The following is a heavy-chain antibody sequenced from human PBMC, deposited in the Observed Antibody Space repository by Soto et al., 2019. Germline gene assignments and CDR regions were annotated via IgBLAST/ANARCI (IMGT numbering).Heavy chain of an antibody. CDR3: ARQYGCSSTSCYTLYYNGMDV. CDR2: IDPSDSYT. CDR1: GYSFTSYW. J-gene: IGHJ6*02. V-gene: IGHV5-10-1*01. Sequence: PGESLKISCKGSGYSFTSYWISWVRQMPGKGLEWMGRIDPSDSYTNYSPSFQGHVTISADKSISTAYLQWSSLKASDTAMYYCARQYGCSSTSCYTLYYNGMDVWGQGTTVTVSS. D-gene: IGHD2-2*02.